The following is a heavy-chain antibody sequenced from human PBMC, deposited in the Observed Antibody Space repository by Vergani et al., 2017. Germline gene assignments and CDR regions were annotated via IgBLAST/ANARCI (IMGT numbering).Heavy chain of an antibody. CDR1: GFTFSSYS. J-gene: IGHJ4*02. D-gene: IGHD3-9*01. CDR2: ISSSSSYI. Sequence: EVQLLESGGGLVQPGGSLRLSCAASGFTFSSYSMNWVRQAPGKGLEWVSSISSSSSYIYYADSVKGRFTISRDNAKNSLYLQMNSLRAEDTAVYYCARVSQYDILTGYNWGQGTLVTVSS. CDR3: ARVSQYDILTGYN. V-gene: IGHV3-21*01.